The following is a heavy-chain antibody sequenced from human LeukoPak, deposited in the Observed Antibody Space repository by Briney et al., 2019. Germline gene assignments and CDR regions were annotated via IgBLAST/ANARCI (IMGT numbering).Heavy chain of an antibody. D-gene: IGHD1-7*01. J-gene: IGHJ4*02. CDR1: GFTFSSYW. Sequence: GGSLRLSCAASGFTFSSYWMNWVRQAPGRGLEWVANIKQDGSEQYYVDSVKGLFTISRDNSKNTLYLQMNSLRAEDTAVYYCARVRKLELLDYWGQGTLVTVSS. CDR3: ARVRKLELLDY. V-gene: IGHV3-7*03. CDR2: IKQDGSEQ.